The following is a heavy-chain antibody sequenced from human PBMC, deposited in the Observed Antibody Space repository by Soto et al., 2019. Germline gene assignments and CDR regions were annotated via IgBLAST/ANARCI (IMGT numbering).Heavy chain of an antibody. CDR2: ISAYNVNK. CDR1: GYTFTANV. CDR3: ARDRGIAVAGFGMDV. Sequence: QVQLVQSGAEVKKPGASVKVSCKASGYTFTANVIGWVRQPPGKGLEGRGWISAYNVNKNYAQKLQGRVTMTTDTSTSTAYMELRSLRSDDTAVYYCARDRGIAVAGFGMDVWGQGTTVTVSS. J-gene: IGHJ6*02. D-gene: IGHD6-19*01. V-gene: IGHV1-18*01.